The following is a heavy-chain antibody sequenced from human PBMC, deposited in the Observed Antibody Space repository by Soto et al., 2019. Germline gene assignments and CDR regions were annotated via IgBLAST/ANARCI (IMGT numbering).Heavy chain of an antibody. CDR2: INAGTGIA. D-gene: IGHD2-15*01. V-gene: IGHV1-3*01. Sequence: ASVKVSCKASGYTFTRYAIHWVRQAPGQGLEWLGWINAGTGIATYSQKLQGRVTMTTDTSTSTAYMELRSLRSDDTAVYYCARDPHSYCSGGSCLGYWFDPWGQGTLVTVSS. CDR1: GYTFTRYA. CDR3: ARDPHSYCSGGSCLGYWFDP. J-gene: IGHJ5*02.